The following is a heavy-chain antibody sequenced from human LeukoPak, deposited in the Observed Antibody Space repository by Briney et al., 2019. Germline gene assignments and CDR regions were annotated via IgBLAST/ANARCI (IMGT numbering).Heavy chain of an antibody. CDR2: IYYSGST. J-gene: IGHJ6*03. CDR1: AGSSGSGGYY. CDR3: ASGGSYYGFYYYYYMDV. V-gene: IGHV4-31*03. D-gene: IGHD1-26*01. Sequence: PSETLSLTCTVSAGSSGSGGYYWSWIRQHPGKGPEWIGNIYYSGSTYYNPSLKTRITMSIDTSKSKLSLNLSSVTAADTAVYYCASGGSYYGFYYYYYMDVWGKGTTVTVSS.